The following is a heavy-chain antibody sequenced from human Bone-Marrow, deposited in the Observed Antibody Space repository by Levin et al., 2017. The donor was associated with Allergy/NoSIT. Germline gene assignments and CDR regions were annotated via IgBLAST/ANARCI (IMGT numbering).Heavy chain of an antibody. CDR2: IFYIGNT. J-gene: IGHJ6*02. D-gene: IGHD5-24*01. Sequence: SCTVSGGSMNRYYWNWIRQPPGNGLEWIGSIFYIGNTNYNPSLQSRVTISLDTSKNQFSLKLRSVTAADTAVYYCARLKGYNDYYYYGLDVWGQGTAVTVSS. V-gene: IGHV4-59*01. CDR3: ARLKGYNDYYYYGLDV. CDR1: GGSMNRYY.